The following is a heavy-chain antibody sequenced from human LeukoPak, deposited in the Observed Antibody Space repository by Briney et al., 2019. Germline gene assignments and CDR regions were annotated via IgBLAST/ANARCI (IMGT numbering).Heavy chain of an antibody. CDR3: ARDHSRTIFGVVIISGAFDI. Sequence: ASVKVSCKASGYTFTGYYMHWVRQAPGQGLEWMGWINPNSGGTNYAQKFQGRVTMTRDTSISTAYMELSRVRSDDTAVYYCARDHSRTIFGVVIISGAFDIWGQGTMVTVSS. CDR1: GYTFTGYY. CDR2: INPNSGGT. J-gene: IGHJ3*02. D-gene: IGHD3-3*01. V-gene: IGHV1-2*02.